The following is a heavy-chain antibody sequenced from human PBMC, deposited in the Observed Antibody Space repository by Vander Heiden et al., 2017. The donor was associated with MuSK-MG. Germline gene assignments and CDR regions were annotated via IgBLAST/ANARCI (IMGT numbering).Heavy chain of an antibody. CDR3: TMPRRETLERPSAYYGMDV. J-gene: IGHJ6*02. CDR2: IIPIFGTA. D-gene: IGHD1-1*01. CDR1: GGTFSSSA. V-gene: IGHV1-69*01. Sequence: QVQLVQSGAEVKKPGSSVKVSCKASGGTFSSSAISWVRQAPGQGLEWMGGIIPIFGTANYAQKFQGRVTITADESTSTAYMELSSLRAEDTAVYYCTMPRRETLERPSAYYGMDVWGQGTTVTVSS.